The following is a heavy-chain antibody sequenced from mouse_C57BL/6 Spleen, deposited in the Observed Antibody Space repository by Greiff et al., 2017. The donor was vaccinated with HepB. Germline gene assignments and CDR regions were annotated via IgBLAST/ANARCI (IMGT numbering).Heavy chain of an antibody. Sequence: QVQLQQSGPELVKPGASVKISCKASGYSFTSYYIHWVKQRPGQGLEWIGWIYPGSGNTKYNEKFKGKATLTADTSSSTAYMQLSSLTSEDSAVYYCARGGYGNLDYWGQGTTLTVSS. V-gene: IGHV1-66*01. J-gene: IGHJ2*01. CDR3: ARGGYGNLDY. CDR1: GYSFTSYY. CDR2: IYPGSGNT. D-gene: IGHD2-1*01.